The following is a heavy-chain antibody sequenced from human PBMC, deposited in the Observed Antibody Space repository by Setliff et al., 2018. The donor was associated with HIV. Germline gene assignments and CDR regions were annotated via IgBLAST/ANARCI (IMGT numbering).Heavy chain of an antibody. CDR3: ARESLGVLVPATMYWFDP. J-gene: IGHJ5*02. Sequence: ASVKVSCKTSGQTFTNYAMNWVRQAPGQGLEWMGWLNTNTGDPTYARGFTGRFVFYLDPSDNTAYLQITNLKVEDTAVYFCARESLGVLVPATMYWFDPWGQGTLVTVSS. D-gene: IGHD2-2*01. CDR1: GQTFTNYA. CDR2: LNTNTGDP. V-gene: IGHV7-4-1*02.